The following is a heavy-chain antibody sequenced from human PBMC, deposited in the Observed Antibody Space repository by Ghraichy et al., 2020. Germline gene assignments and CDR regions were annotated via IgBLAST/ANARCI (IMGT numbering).Heavy chain of an antibody. CDR1: GGSISSGDYY. J-gene: IGHJ5*02. D-gene: IGHD3-22*01. Sequence: SQTLSLPCAVSGGSISSGDYYWSWIRQPPGEGLEWLGYIYYFSGSTDYNPSLKSRVTISIDTSKNQFSLNLSSVTAADTAVYYCARGRYYYENSGFYYDDPWGQGTLVTVSS. V-gene: IGHV4-30-4*01. CDR3: ARGRYYYENSGFYYDDP. CDR2: IYYFSGST.